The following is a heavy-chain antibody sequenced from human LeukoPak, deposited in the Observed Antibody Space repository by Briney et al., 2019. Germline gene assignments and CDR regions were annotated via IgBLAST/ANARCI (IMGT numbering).Heavy chain of an antibody. CDR3: ARGIGYSYGYSFDY. CDR1: GGSISSNSYY. D-gene: IGHD5-18*01. V-gene: IGHV4-39*07. Sequence: SETLSLTCTVSGGSISSNSYYWDWIRQPPGKGLEWIGTIYYSGSTSYNPSLKSRVTISVDTSKNQFSLNLTSVTAADTAVYYCARGIGYSYGYSFDYWGQGTLVTVSS. CDR2: IYYSGST. J-gene: IGHJ4*02.